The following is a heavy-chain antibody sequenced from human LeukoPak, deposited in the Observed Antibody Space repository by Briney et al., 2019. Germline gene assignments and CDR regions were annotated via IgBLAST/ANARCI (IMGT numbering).Heavy chain of an antibody. D-gene: IGHD6-13*01. V-gene: IGHV3-48*01. CDR2: ISSSSSTI. CDR3: ARLIAAAGNPLYSDY. Sequence: PGGSLRLSCAASGFTFSSYSMNWVRQAPGKGLEWVSYISSSSSTIYYADSVKGRFTISRDNAKNSLYLQMNSLRAEDTAVYYCARLIAAAGNPLYSDYWGQGTLVTVSS. J-gene: IGHJ4*02. CDR1: GFTFSSYS.